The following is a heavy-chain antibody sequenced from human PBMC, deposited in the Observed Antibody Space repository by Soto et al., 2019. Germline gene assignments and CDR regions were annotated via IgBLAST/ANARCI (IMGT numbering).Heavy chain of an antibody. CDR2: IWYDGSNK. CDR3: AREGGYNAFDI. V-gene: IGHV3-33*01. CDR1: GFTFSSYG. Sequence: GGSLRLSCAASGFTFSSYGMHWVRQAPGKGLEWVAVIWYDGSNKYYADSVKGRFTISRDNSKNTLYLQMNSLRAEDTAVYYCAREGGYNAFDIWGQGTMVTVSS. D-gene: IGHD3-10*01. J-gene: IGHJ3*02.